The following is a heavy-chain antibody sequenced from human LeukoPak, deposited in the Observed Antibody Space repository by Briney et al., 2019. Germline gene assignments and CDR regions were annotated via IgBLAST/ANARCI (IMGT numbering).Heavy chain of an antibody. CDR3: AEDFGGWVFDY. J-gene: IGHJ4*02. CDR2: ISGSGDST. D-gene: IGHD6-19*01. CDR1: GFTLSRYA. Sequence: GGSLRLACAASGFTLSRYAMSWVRQAPGGGLEWVSAISGSGDSTSYADSVKGRFTISRDNSKNPLYLQMNGLRAEDTAVYYCAEDFGGWVFDYWGQGTLVTVSS. V-gene: IGHV3-23*01.